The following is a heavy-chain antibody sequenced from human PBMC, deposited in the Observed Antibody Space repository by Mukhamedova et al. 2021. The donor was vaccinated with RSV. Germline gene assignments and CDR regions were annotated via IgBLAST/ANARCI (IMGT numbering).Heavy chain of an antibody. D-gene: IGHD3-16*01. Sequence: YYWGWIRQPPGKGLEWIGSIYDTGTTYYSPSLESRVAISIDTSKNQFSLKLSSVTAADTAVYYCAIRGDYWGQGALVTVSS. CDR2: IYDTGTT. CDR1: YY. J-gene: IGHJ4*02. CDR3: AIRGDY. V-gene: IGHV4-39*01.